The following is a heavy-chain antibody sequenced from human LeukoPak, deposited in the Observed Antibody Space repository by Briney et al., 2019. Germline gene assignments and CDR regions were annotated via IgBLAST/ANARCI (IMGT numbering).Heavy chain of an antibody. D-gene: IGHD3-16*02. J-gene: IGHJ4*02. CDR1: GYSISSGYY. Sequence: SETLSLTCTVSGYSISSGYYWGWIRQPPGKGLEWIGSIYHSGSTYYNPSLKSRVTISVDTSKNQFSLKLSSVTAADTAVYYCARVPYYDYVWGSYRYKRAPNFDYWGQGTLVTVSS. CDR2: IYHSGST. CDR3: ARVPYYDYVWGSYRYKRAPNFDY. V-gene: IGHV4-38-2*02.